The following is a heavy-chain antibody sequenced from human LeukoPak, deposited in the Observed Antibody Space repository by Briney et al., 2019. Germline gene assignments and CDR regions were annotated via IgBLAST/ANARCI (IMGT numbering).Heavy chain of an antibody. CDR1: GFTFSSYD. Sequence: GGSLRLSCAASGFTFSSYDMHWVSQATGKGLEWVAFISSHGSNKCYTDSVKGRFTIPRDNSKNTLYLQMNSLRAEDTAVYYCAKALVGATLHYYYGMDVWGQGTTVTVSS. CDR3: AKALVGATLHYYYGMDV. CDR2: ISSHGSNK. V-gene: IGHV3-30*18. D-gene: IGHD1-26*01. J-gene: IGHJ6*02.